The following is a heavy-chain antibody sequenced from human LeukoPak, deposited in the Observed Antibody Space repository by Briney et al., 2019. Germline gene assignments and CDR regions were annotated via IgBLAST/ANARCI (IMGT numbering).Heavy chain of an antibody. CDR2: IWYDGSNK. CDR3: ARDSGITYTAIDIDY. CDR1: GFTFSRYG. Sequence: GRSLRLSCAASGFTFSRYGMQRVRQAPGKGLEWVAVIWYDGSNKYYADSVKGRFTISRDNSKNTLYLQMNSLRAEDTAVYYCARDSGITYTAIDIDYWGQGTLVTVSS. J-gene: IGHJ4*02. D-gene: IGHD5-18*01. V-gene: IGHV3-33*01.